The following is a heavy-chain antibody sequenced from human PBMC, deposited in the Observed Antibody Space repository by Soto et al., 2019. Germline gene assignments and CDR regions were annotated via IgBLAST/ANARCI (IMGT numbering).Heavy chain of an antibody. CDR1: GFTFSDYN. V-gene: IGHV3-21*01. CDR2: IASRSNYI. CDR3: ARNRRIAVEMDV. J-gene: IGHJ6*02. Sequence: VGSLRLSCVASGFTFSDYNMNWLRQTPGKGLEWVSSIASRSNYIYYADSLKGRFTVSRDNARNSLYLQVDNLRAEDTAVYYCARNRRIAVEMDVWGQGTTVTV. D-gene: IGHD2-21*01.